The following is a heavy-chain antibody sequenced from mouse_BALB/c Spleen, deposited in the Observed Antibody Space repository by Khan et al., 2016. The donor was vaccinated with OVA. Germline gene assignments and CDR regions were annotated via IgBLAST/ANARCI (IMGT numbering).Heavy chain of an antibody. J-gene: IGHJ2*01. CDR1: GYSITSDYA. D-gene: IGHD1-1*01. CDR2: ISYSGST. V-gene: IGHV3-2*02. CDR3: ASGWLLLRYPDYFDY. Sequence: EVQLVESGPGLLKPSQSLSLTCTVTGYSITSDYAWNWIRQFPGNKLECMAYISYSGSTTYSPSFRSRISITRDTSKNQFFLQLNSVTTEDTATYYCASGWLLLRYPDYFDYWGQGTTLTVSS.